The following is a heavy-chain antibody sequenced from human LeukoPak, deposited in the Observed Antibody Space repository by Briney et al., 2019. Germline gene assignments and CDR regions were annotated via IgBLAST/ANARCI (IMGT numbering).Heavy chain of an antibody. Sequence: PSQALSLTCTVSGGSISSGSYYWSWIRQPAGKGLEWIGRIYTSGNTNYNPSLKSRVTMSVDTSKNQFSLKLSSVTAADTAVYYCACKTNSSGYYVFDYWGQGTLVTVSS. J-gene: IGHJ4*02. CDR2: IYTSGNT. CDR3: ACKTNSSGYYVFDY. V-gene: IGHV4-61*02. CDR1: GGSISSGSYY. D-gene: IGHD3-22*01.